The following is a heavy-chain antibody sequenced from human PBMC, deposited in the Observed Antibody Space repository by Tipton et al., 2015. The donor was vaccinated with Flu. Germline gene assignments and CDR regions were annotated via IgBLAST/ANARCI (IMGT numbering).Heavy chain of an antibody. J-gene: IGHJ4*02. V-gene: IGHV4-38-2*01. D-gene: IGHD3-10*01. CDR2: IHRSGTT. Sequence: TLSLTCSVSGDSIGSDYYWAWIRQPPGQGLDWIGNIHRSGTTYINPSLKSRVTLSVDRSQNQFSLKLISVTAADTAVYYCSRSTYYYGSGTSDYWGQGTLVTVSS. CDR1: GDSIGSDYY. CDR3: SRSTYYYGSGTSDY.